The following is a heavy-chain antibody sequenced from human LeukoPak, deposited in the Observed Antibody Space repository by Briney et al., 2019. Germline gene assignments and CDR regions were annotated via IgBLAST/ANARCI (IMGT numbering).Heavy chain of an antibody. D-gene: IGHD2-2*01. Sequence: ASVKVSCKASGYTFTSYAISWVRQAPGQGLEWMGRIIPILGIANYAQKFQGRVTITADKSTSTAYMELSSLRSEDTAVYYCARVVPAAMVYWFDPWGQGTLVTVSS. V-gene: IGHV1-69*04. CDR3: ARVVPAAMVYWFDP. CDR1: GYTFTSYA. CDR2: IIPILGIA. J-gene: IGHJ5*02.